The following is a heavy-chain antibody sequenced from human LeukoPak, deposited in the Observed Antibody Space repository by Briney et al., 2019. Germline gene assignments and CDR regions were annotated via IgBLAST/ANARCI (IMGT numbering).Heavy chain of an antibody. CDR3: ARDRSLLEWFGFDI. V-gene: IGHV4-59*01. J-gene: IGHJ3*02. Sequence: SETLSLTCTVSGGSISSYYWSWIRQPPGKGLEWIGYIYYSGSTNYNPSLKSRVTISVDTPKNQFSLKLSSVTAADTAVYYCARDRSLLEWFGFDIWGQGTMVTVSS. CDR1: GGSISSYY. D-gene: IGHD3-3*01. CDR2: IYYSGST.